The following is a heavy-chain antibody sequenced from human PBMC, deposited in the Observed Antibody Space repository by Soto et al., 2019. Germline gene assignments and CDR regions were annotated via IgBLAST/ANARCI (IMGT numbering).Heavy chain of an antibody. J-gene: IGHJ4*02. D-gene: IGHD3-9*01. CDR2: IWYDGSNK. Sequence: QVQLVESGGGVVQPGRSLRLSCAASGFTFSSYGMHWVRQAPGKGLEWVAVIWYDGSNKYYADSVKGRFTISRDNSKNTLYLQMNSLRAEDTAVYYCARGYYDILTGYYFDYWGQGTLVTVSS. V-gene: IGHV3-33*01. CDR1: GFTFSSYG. CDR3: ARGYYDILTGYYFDY.